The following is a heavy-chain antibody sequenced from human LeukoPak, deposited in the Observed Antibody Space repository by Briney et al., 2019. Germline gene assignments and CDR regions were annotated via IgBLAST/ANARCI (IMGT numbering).Heavy chain of an antibody. J-gene: IGHJ4*02. V-gene: IGHV5-51*01. CDR3: ARQRGYSYGYSQYYFDY. CDR2: IYPGDSDT. Sequence: GESLKISCKGSGYSFTSYWIAWVRQMPGKGLELMGIIYPGDSDTRYSPSFQGQVTISADKSITTAYLQWSSLKASDTAMYYCARQRGYSYGYSQYYFDYWGQGTLVTVSS. D-gene: IGHD5-18*01. CDR1: GYSFTSYW.